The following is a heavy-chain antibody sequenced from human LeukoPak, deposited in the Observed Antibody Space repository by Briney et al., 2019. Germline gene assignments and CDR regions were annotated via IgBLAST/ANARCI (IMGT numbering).Heavy chain of an antibody. Sequence: PGGSLRLSCAASGLTFSSYSMNWVGQAPGKGLEWVSSISSSSYIYYADSVKGRFTISRDNAKNSLYLQMNSLRAEDTAVYYCARDRRTYDTTPYYYMDVWGKGTPVTVSS. CDR3: ARDRRTYDTTPYYYMDV. CDR2: ISSSSYI. V-gene: IGHV3-21*01. J-gene: IGHJ6*03. D-gene: IGHD3-9*01. CDR1: GLTFSSYS.